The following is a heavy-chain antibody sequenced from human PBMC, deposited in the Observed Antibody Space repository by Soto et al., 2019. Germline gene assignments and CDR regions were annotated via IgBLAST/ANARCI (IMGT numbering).Heavy chain of an antibody. J-gene: IGHJ4*02. Sequence: SETLSLTCAVSGGSISSGGYSWSWIRQPPGKGLEWIGYIYHSGSTYYNPSLKSRVAISVDRSKNQFSLKLSSVTAADTAVYYCARGGKTVTTFDYWGQGTLVTVSS. CDR3: ARGGKTVTTFDY. CDR1: GGSISSGGYS. CDR2: IYHSGST. D-gene: IGHD4-17*01. V-gene: IGHV4-30-2*01.